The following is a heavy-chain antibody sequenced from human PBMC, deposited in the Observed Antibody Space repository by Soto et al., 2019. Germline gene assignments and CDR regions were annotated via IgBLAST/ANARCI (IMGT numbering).Heavy chain of an antibody. CDR2: ISYDGSNK. V-gene: IGHV3-30*18. Sequence: PGGSLRLSCAASGFTFSSYGMHWVRQAPGKGLEWVAVISYDGSNKYYADSVKGRFTISRDNSKNTLYLQMNSLRAEDTAVYYCAKDRTLGDYLYYFDYWGQGTLVTVSS. CDR1: GFTFSSYG. CDR3: AKDRTLGDYLYYFDY. D-gene: IGHD4-17*01. J-gene: IGHJ4*02.